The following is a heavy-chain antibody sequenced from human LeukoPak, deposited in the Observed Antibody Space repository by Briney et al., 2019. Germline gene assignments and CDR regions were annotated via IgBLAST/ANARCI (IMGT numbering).Heavy chain of an antibody. CDR1: GFTFCISW. J-gene: IGHJ4*02. Sequence: GGSLRLSCAASGFTFCISWMSWVRQAPGKGLECVGHIKPDGSEKYYVDSVKGRFTISRDNAKNSLYLQMNSLRAEDTAVYFCASGNSFDYWGQGTLVTVSS. CDR3: ASGNSFDY. CDR2: IKPDGSEK. V-gene: IGHV3-7*01.